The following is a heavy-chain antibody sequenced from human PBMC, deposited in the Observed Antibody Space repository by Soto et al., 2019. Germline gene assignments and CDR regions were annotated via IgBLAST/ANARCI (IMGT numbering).Heavy chain of an antibody. V-gene: IGHV4-59*08. CDR3: ARLGAYYQSIDP. CDR2: IYYSGTT. D-gene: IGHD3-22*01. CDR1: GGSISPNY. J-gene: IGHJ5*02. Sequence: QVQLQESGPGLVKPSETLSLTCTVSGGSISPNYWSWMRQPPGKGLEWIGYIYYSGTTTNNPSLNIGVAIAIDTSKNQFSLTLSSVTAADTAVYYCARLGAYYQSIDPWGQGILVTVSS.